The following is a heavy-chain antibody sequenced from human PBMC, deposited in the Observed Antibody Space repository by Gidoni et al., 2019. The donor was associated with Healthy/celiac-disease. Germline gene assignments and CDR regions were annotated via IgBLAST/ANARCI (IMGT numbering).Heavy chain of an antibody. J-gene: IGHJ4*02. D-gene: IGHD6-13*01. CDR3: ARAAPPGIAAAGTEYYFDY. CDR1: GFTVSSKY. CDR2: IYSGGST. V-gene: IGHV3-66*01. Sequence: EVQLVESGGGLVQPGGSLRLSCAASGFTVSSKYMSWVRQAPGKGLEWVSVIYSGGSTYYADSVKGRFTISRDNSKNTLYLQMNSLRAEDTAVYYCARAAPPGIAAAGTEYYFDYWGQGTLVTVSS.